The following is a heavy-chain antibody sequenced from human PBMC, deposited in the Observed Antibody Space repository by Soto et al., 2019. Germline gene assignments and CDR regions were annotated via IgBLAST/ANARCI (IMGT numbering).Heavy chain of an antibody. D-gene: IGHD2-15*01. J-gene: IGHJ6*02. V-gene: IGHV4-34*01. Sequence: SETLSLTCAVYGGSFSGYYWSWIRQPPGKGLEWIGEINHSGSTNYNPSLKSRVTISVDTSKNQFSLKLSSVTAADTAVYYCARGRVPRGWLGGYYYYGMDVWRQGTTVTVSS. CDR2: INHSGST. CDR3: ARGRVPRGWLGGYYYYGMDV. CDR1: GGSFSGYY.